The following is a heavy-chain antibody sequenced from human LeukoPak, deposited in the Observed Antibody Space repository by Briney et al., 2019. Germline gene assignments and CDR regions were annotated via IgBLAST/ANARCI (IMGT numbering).Heavy chain of an antibody. CDR1: GGSISSYY. J-gene: IGHJ6*03. D-gene: IGHD6-19*01. CDR3: ARVYADSSGWYYYYYYMDV. V-gene: IGHV4-59*01. CDR2: IYYSGSS. Sequence: SETLSLTCTVSGGSISSYYWSWIRQPPGKGLEWIGFIYYSGSSSYNPSLRSRATILVDTSKNQFSLKLSSVTPADTAVYYCARVYADSSGWYYYYYYMDVWGKGTTVTISS.